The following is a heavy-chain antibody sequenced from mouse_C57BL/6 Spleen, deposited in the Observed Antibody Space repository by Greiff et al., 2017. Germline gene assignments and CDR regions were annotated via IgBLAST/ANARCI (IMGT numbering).Heavy chain of an antibody. J-gene: IGHJ2*01. Sequence: EVHLVESGPGMVKPSQSLSLTCTVTGYSITSGYDWHWIRHFPGNKLEWMGYISYSGSTNYNPSLKSRISITHDTSKNHFFLKLNSVTTEDTATYYCARENLYYFDYWGQGTTLTVSS. CDR3: ARENLYYFDY. CDR2: ISYSGST. V-gene: IGHV3-1*01. CDR1: GYSITSGYD.